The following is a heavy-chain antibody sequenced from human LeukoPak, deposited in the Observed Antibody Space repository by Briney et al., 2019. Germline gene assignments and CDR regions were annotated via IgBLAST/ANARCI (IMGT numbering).Heavy chain of an antibody. CDR1: GFTFGDYA. CDR3: TRAGRYCSGGSCYSFY. V-gene: IGHV3-49*03. Sequence: GGSLRLACTASGFTFGDYAMSWFRQAPGEGLEWVGFIRSKAHGGTTEYAASVKGRFTISRDDSKSIAYLQMDSLKTEDTAVYYCTRAGRYCSGGSCYSFYWGQGTLVTVSS. CDR2: IRSKAHGGTT. D-gene: IGHD2-15*01. J-gene: IGHJ4*02.